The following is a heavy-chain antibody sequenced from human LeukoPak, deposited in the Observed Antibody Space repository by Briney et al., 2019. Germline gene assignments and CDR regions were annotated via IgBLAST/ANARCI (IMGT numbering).Heavy chain of an antibody. CDR2: ISGSGSST. V-gene: IGHV3-23*01. CDR3: ASGDRTGGDAFDI. CDR1: GFTFSSYA. D-gene: IGHD1-14*01. Sequence: GGSLRLPCAASGFTFSSYAMSWVRQAPGKGLEWVSAISGSGSSTYYADSVKGRFTISRDNSKNTLYLQMNSLRAEDTAVYYCASGDRTGGDAFDIWGQGTMVTVSS. J-gene: IGHJ3*02.